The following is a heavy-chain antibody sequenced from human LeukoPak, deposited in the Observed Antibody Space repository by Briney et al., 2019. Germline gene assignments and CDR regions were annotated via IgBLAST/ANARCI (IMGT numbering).Heavy chain of an antibody. J-gene: IGHJ3*02. Sequence: PSETLSLTCTVSGYSISSGYYWGWIRQPPGKGLEWIGSIYHSGSTYYNPSLKSRVTISVDTSKNQFSLKLSSVTAADTAVYYCARAPSGYYYDSYYAFDIWGQGTMVTVSS. D-gene: IGHD3-22*01. CDR1: GYSISSGYY. V-gene: IGHV4-38-2*02. CDR3: ARAPSGYYYDSYYAFDI. CDR2: IYHSGST.